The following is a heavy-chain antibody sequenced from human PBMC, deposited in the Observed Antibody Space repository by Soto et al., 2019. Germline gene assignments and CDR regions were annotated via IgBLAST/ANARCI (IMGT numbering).Heavy chain of an antibody. J-gene: IGHJ6*02. CDR2: IIPIFGTA. Sequence: QLQLVQSGAEVKKPGSSVKVSCKASGGTFSSYAISWVRQAPGQGLEWMGGIIPIFGTANYAHKLQGRVTITAYESTSTAYMELSSLRSEDTAVYYCARGEGVYAGTPKNGREVWCQGTTVTVS. D-gene: IGHD3-10*01. CDR3: ARGEGVYAGTPKNGREV. V-gene: IGHV1-69*01. CDR1: GGTFSSYA.